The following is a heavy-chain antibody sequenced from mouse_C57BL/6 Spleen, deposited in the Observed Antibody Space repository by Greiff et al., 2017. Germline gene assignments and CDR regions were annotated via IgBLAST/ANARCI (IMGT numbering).Heavy chain of an antibody. CDR3: ARRYSNSRYFDV. V-gene: IGHV5-4*03. J-gene: IGHJ1*03. CDR2: ISDGGSYT. D-gene: IGHD2-5*01. CDR1: GFTFSSYA. Sequence: EVMLVESGGGLVKPGGSLKLSCAASGFTFSSYAMSWVRQTPEKRLEWVATISDGGSYTYYPDNVKGRFTISRDNAKNNLYLQMSHLKSEDTAMYYCARRYSNSRYFDVWGTGTTVTVSS.